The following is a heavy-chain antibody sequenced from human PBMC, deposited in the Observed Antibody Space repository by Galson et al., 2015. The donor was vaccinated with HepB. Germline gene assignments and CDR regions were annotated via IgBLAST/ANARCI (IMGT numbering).Heavy chain of an antibody. D-gene: IGHD4-17*01. Sequence: SLRLSCAASGFSFTNAWMSWVRQAPGKGLEWVGRIKSKTDGGTTDYAAPVEGRFTISRDDSKNTLYLQMNSLKTEDTAVYYCTTGYYGDYWAPPYYYSGMDVLGQGTTVTVSS. CDR1: GFSFTNAW. V-gene: IGHV3-15*01. J-gene: IGHJ6*02. CDR3: TTGYYGDYWAPPYYYSGMDV. CDR2: IKSKTDGGTT.